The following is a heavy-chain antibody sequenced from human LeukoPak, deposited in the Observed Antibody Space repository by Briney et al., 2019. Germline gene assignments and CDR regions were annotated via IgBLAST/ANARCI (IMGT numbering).Heavy chain of an antibody. CDR2: INAGNGNT. D-gene: IGHD6-13*01. CDR1: GYTFTSYA. V-gene: IGHV1-3*01. J-gene: IGHJ4*02. CDR3: ARVEVLYSSSWYLDY. Sequence: ASVKVSCKASGYTFTSYAVHWVRQAPGQRLEWMGWINAGNGNTKYSKKFQGRVTITRDTSASTAYMELSSLRSEDTAVYYCARVEVLYSSSWYLDYWGQGTLVTVSS.